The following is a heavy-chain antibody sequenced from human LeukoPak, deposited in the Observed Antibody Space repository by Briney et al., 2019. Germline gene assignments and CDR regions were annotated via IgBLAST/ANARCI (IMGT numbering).Heavy chain of an antibody. D-gene: IGHD6-19*01. CDR1: GYTFTSYA. J-gene: IGHJ5*02. V-gene: IGHV1-3*01. CDR3: ARGSIAVAGSTVFDP. CDR2: INAGNGNT. Sequence: ASVKVSCKASGYTFTSYAMHWVRLAPGQRLEWMGWINAGNGNTKYSQKFQGRVTITRDTSASTAYMELSSLRSEDTAVYYCARGSIAVAGSTVFDPWGQGTLVTVSS.